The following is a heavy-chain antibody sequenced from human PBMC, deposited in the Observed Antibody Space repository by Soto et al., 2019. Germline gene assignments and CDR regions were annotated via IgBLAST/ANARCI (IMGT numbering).Heavy chain of an antibody. D-gene: IGHD3-10*01. V-gene: IGHV1-2*04. CDR1: GYTFTGYY. Sequence: QVQLVQSGAEVKKPGASVKVSCKASGYTFTGYYMHWVRQAPGQGLEWMGWINPNSGGTNYAQKFQGWVTMTRDTSISTAYMERSRLRSDDTAVYYCARSGTMVRGVSTKNYYYYYMDVWGKGTTVTVSS. J-gene: IGHJ6*03. CDR3: ARSGTMVRGVSTKNYYYYYMDV. CDR2: INPNSGGT.